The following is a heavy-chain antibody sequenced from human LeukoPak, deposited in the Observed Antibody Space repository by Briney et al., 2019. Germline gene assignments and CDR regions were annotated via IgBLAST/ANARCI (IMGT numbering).Heavy chain of an antibody. CDR1: DDSIKNYF. CDR3: ARGTRRYYDGSGYYYGEFDY. V-gene: IGHV4-59*01. Sequence: SETLSLTCTVSDDSIKNYFWTWIRQSPGKGLEWIGYVFYSGSTSYNPSLRSRLTMSVDTSKSQFSLSLKSVTAADTAVYYCARGTRRYYDGSGYYYGEFDYWGQGILVTVSS. J-gene: IGHJ4*02. D-gene: IGHD3-22*01. CDR2: VFYSGST.